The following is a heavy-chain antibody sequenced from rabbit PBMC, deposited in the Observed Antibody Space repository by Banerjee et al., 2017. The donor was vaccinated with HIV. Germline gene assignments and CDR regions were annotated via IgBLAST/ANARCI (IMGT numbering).Heavy chain of an antibody. CDR1: GIDFSSYYY. D-gene: IGHD4-1*01. V-gene: IGHV1S45*01. Sequence: QEQLVESGGDLVKPGASLTLTCTASGIDFSSYYYMCWVRQAPGKGLEWIACIYAGSSGSTVYASWAKGRFTISRTSSTTVALQMTSLTAADTATYFCARDLAGVIGWNFDLWGQGTLVHRL. CDR3: ARDLAGVIGWNFDL. CDR2: IYAGSSGST. J-gene: IGHJ4*01.